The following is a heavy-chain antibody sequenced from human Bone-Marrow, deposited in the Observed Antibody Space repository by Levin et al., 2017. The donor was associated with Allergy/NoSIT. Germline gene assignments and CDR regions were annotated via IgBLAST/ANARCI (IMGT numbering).Heavy chain of an antibody. V-gene: IGHV3-21*01. CDR3: AKDRTYGILWNYGMDV. CDR2: ITRSSDYM. Sequence: ETLSLTCAASGFNFSTYNMNWVRQAPGKGLEWVSSITRSSDYMYYADSVKGRFTISRDNAKNSLFLQMNSLRVDDTAVYYCAKDRTYGILWNYGMDVWGKGTTVTVSS. CDR1: GFNFSTYN. J-gene: IGHJ6*04. D-gene: IGHD4-17*01.